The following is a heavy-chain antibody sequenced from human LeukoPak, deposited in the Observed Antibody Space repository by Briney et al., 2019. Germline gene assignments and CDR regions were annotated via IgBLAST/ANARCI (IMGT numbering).Heavy chain of an antibody. CDR2: MNPNSGNT. V-gene: IGHV1-8*02. D-gene: IGHD3-16*02. J-gene: IGHJ3*02. CDR3: ARGMPTLSGAFDI. Sequence: ASVKVSCKASGYTFTGYYMHWVRQATGQGLEWVGWMNPNSGNTGYAQKFQGRVTMARNTSISTAYMELSSLRSEDTAVYYCARGMPTLSGAFDIWGQGTMVTVSS. CDR1: GYTFTGYY.